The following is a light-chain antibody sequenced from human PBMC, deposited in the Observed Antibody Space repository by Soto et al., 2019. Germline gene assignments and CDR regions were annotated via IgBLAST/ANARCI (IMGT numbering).Light chain of an antibody. CDR2: KAS. V-gene: IGKV1-5*03. J-gene: IGKJ2*01. Sequence: DIQMTQSPSTLSASVGDRVTITCRASQSISSWLAWYQQKPGKAPKLLIYKASSLESGVPSRFSGNGSGKEFTLTISSLQPDDFSTYYCQQYHSYPYTFGQGTKLEIK. CDR3: QQYHSYPYT. CDR1: QSISSW.